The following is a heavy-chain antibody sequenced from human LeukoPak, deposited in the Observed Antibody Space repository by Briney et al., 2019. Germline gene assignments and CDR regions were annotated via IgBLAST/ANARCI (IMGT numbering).Heavy chain of an antibody. V-gene: IGHV3-53*05. J-gene: IGHJ4*02. D-gene: IGHD2-15*01. CDR2: IYSGSST. Sequence: GGSLRLSCVVFGFTVSSNYMSWVRQAPGKGLEWVSVIYSGSSTYYTDSVKGRFTISRDSSKNTLYLQMNSLRVEDTAVYYCARVSSYCSGGSCYSGDYFDYWGQGTLVTVSS. CDR1: GFTVSSNY. CDR3: ARVSSYCSGGSCYSGDYFDY.